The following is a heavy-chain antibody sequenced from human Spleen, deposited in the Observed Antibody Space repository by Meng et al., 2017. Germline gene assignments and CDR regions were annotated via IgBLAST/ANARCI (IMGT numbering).Heavy chain of an antibody. D-gene: IGHD3-22*01. Sequence: GESLKISCAASGFTFSSYGMHWVRQAPGKGLEWVAVIWYDGSNKYYADSVKGRFTISRDNSKNTLYLQMNSLRAEDTAVYYCARDRPVYYDSSGYYDPFDYWGQGTLVTVSS. CDR3: ARDRPVYYDSSGYYDPFDY. CDR1: GFTFSSYG. CDR2: IWYDGSNK. V-gene: IGHV3-33*01. J-gene: IGHJ4*02.